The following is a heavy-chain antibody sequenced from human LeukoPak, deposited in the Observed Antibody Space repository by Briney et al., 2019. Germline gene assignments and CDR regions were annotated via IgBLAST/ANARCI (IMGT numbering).Heavy chain of an antibody. D-gene: IGHD3-22*01. CDR2: ISGSGGST. CDR3: ANGKEVVITFLDY. Sequence: GGSLRLSCAASGFTFSAYAMSWVRQAPGKGLEWVSAISGSGGSTYYADSVKGRFTISRDNSKNTLYLQMNSLRAEDTAVYYCANGKEVVITFLDYWGQGTLVTVSS. J-gene: IGHJ4*02. V-gene: IGHV3-23*01. CDR1: GFTFSAYA.